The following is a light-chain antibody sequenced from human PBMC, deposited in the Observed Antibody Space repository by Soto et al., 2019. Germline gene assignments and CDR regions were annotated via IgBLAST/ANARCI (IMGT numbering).Light chain of an antibody. CDR2: EVT. V-gene: IGLV2-8*01. Sequence: QSVLTQAPSASGSPGQSVTISCTGPSNDVGAYNSVSWYQQHPGKAPRLIIYEVTKRPSGVPDRFSGSKSANTASLTVSGLQADYYSYYFCASDARSYNSVFATEPKVTVL. CDR1: SNDVGAYNS. CDR3: ASDARSYNSV. J-gene: IGLJ1*01.